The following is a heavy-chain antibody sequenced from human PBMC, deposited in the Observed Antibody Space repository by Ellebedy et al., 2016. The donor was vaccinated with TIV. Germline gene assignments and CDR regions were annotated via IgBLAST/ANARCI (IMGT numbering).Heavy chain of an antibody. CDR1: GVSISSYS. J-gene: IGHJ6*02. CDR2: IYTSGSS. V-gene: IGHV4-4*07. D-gene: IGHD2-21*01. CDR3: VRGAYSYGWDV. Sequence: GSLRLSXSVTGVSISSYSWSWIRQPAGKGLEWIGRIYTSGSSNYNPSLKSRLIMSTDTSKNQFSLRLSSVTAADTGVYYCVRGAYSYGWDVWGQGTTVTVSS.